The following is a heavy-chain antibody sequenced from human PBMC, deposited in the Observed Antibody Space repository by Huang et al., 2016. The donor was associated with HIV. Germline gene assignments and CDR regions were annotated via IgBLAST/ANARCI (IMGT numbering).Heavy chain of an antibody. CDR1: GVSFSGYY. CDR2: INESGST. Sequence: QVQLQQWGAGLLKPSETLSLTCAVYGVSFSGYYWSWIRQPPGKGLEWIGEINESGSTKYNPSLKRRVTVSVDTSKNQFSLRLSSVTAADTAVYYCARDGPERSSGNYGASDYWGQGTLVTVSS. CDR3: ARDGPERSSGNYGASDY. J-gene: IGHJ4*02. V-gene: IGHV4-34*01. D-gene: IGHD1-26*01.